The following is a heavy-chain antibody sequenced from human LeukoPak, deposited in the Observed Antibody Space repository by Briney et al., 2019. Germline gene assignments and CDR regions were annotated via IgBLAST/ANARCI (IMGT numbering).Heavy chain of an antibody. CDR1: GYTFTSYD. CDR3: ARGPPGSGTYLVDY. V-gene: IGHV1-8*01. CDR2: LNPNSGNT. D-gene: IGHD3-10*01. J-gene: IGHJ4*02. Sequence: ASVKVSRKASGYTFTSYDINWVRQATGQGLEWMGWLNPNSGNTGYAQKFQGRVTMTRSTSISTAYMELNSLRSEDTAVYYCARGPPGSGTYLVDYWGQGTLVTVSP.